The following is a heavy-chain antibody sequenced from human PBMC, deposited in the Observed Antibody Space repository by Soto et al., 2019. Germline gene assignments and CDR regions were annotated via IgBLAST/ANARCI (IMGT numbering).Heavy chain of an antibody. CDR2: INSDGSRT. D-gene: IGHD4-4*01. CDR3: ARETYRGFYFDY. V-gene: IGHV3-74*01. J-gene: IGHJ4*02. Sequence: GGSLRLSCAASGFTFTDYWTHWVRQAPGKGLVWVSRINSDGSRTSYADSVTGRFTISRDNAKNTLYLQMNSLRVEDTALYYCARETYRGFYFDYWGQGTLVTVPS. CDR1: GFTFTDYW.